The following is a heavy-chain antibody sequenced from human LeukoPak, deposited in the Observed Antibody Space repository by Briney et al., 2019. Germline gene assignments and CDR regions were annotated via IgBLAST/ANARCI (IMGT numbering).Heavy chain of an antibody. V-gene: IGHV4-61*08. CDR2: IYYSGST. Sequence: NPSETLSLTCTVSGGSISSGGYYWSWIRQHPGKGLEWIGYIYYSGSTNYNPSLKSRVTISVDTSKNQFSLKLSSVTAADTAVYYCARAGSYYDILTGYFDYWGQGTLVTVSS. D-gene: IGHD3-9*01. CDR3: ARAGSYYDILTGYFDY. CDR1: GGSISSGGYY. J-gene: IGHJ4*02.